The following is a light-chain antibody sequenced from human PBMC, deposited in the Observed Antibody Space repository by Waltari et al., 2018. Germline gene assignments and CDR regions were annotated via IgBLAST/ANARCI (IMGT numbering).Light chain of an antibody. CDR3: QQYEDWPRHS. CDR2: GAY. V-gene: IGKV3-15*01. J-gene: IGKJ4*01. Sequence: SVSPGERVTLSCRASQNVGTSLAWYQQKPGQTPRLLIFGAYSRASGVPARFSGSGSGTDFTLAISSLQSEDFAVYYCQQYEDWPRHSFGGGTKVQIE. CDR1: QNVGTS.